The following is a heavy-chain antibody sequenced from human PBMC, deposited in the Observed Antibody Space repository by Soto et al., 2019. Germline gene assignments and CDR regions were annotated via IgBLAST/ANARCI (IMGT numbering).Heavy chain of an antibody. CDR3: ARDFSAIAAAGPVFDY. CDR2: IKQDGSEK. Sequence: GGSLRLSCAASGFTFSSYWMSWVRQAPGKGLEWVANIKQDGSEKYYVDSVKGRFTISRDNAKNSLYLQMNSLRAEDTAVYYCARDFSAIAAAGPVFDYWGQGTLVTVSS. J-gene: IGHJ4*02. V-gene: IGHV3-7*05. D-gene: IGHD6-13*01. CDR1: GFTFSSYW.